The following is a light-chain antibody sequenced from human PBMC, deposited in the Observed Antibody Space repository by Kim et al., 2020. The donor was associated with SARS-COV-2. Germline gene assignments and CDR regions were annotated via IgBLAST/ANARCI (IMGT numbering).Light chain of an antibody. V-gene: IGLV3-19*01. J-gene: IGLJ2*01. CDR1: SLRSYY. CDR3: NSRDSSGNHVV. CDR2: GKN. Sequence: SSELTQDPAVSVALGQTVRITCQGDSLRSYYASWYQQKPGQAPVLVIYGKNNRPSGIPDRFSGSSSGNTASLPITGAQAEDEADYYCNSRDSSGNHVVLG.